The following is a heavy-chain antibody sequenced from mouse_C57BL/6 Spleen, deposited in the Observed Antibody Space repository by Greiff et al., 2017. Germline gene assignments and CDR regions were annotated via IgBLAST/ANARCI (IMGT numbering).Heavy chain of an antibody. CDR2: FIPSTGGT. CDR1: GYSFTGYY. Sequence: VQLQQSGPELVKPGASVKISFKATGYSFTGYYLNWVKQSPEKSLEWIGEFIPSTGGTTYNQKFKAKATLTGDKSSSTAYMQIKSLTSEDSAVYYCARVHYGRSHVAYWGQGTTLTVSA. J-gene: IGHJ2*01. CDR3: ARVHYGRSHVAY. V-gene: IGHV1-42*01. D-gene: IGHD1-1*01.